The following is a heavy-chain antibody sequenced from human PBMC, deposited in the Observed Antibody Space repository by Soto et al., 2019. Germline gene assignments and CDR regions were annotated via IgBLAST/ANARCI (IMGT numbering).Heavy chain of an antibody. D-gene: IGHD2-15*01. J-gene: IGHJ4*02. CDR1: GGSISSGNYY. CDR3: ATMGTPATGLYFFDY. CDR2: ISYSGST. Sequence: QVQLQESGPGLVKPSQTLSLTCTVSGGSISSGNYYWSGIRQPPGNDLAWIGFISYSGSTYYSTSLESRVTIAVDTSKRQFSLHLNIATAEDTSVYYCATMGTPATGLYFFDYWGQGSLGSISS. V-gene: IGHV4-30-4*01.